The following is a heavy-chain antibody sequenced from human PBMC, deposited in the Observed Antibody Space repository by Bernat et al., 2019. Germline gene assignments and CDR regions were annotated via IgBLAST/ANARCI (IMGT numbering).Heavy chain of an antibody. J-gene: IGHJ4*02. CDR3: ARDRQYSSTLNDY. CDR2: IKGDGSEK. Sequence: EVQLVESGGGLVQPGGSLRLSCAASGFTFSNSWMDWVRQAPGKGLEWVANIKGDGSEKYYVDSVKGRFIISRDNAKNSLYLQMNSLRAEETAVYCCARDRQYSSTLNDYWGQGTLVTVSS. CDR1: GFTFSNSW. V-gene: IGHV3-7*04. D-gene: IGHD6-13*01.